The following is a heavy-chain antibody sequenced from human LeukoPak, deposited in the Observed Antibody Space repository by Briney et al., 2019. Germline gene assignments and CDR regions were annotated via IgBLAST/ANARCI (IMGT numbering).Heavy chain of an antibody. V-gene: IGHV3-23*01. D-gene: IGHD7-27*01. CDR1: GFTFSSSA. Sequence: GGSLRLSCAASGFTFSSSAMSWIRQAPGKGLEWVSAISNNGGYTYYADSVQGRFTISRDNSKSTLCLQMNSLRAEDTAVYYCAKDTPTGDEGYWGQGTLVTVSS. J-gene: IGHJ4*02. CDR3: AKDTPTGDEGY. CDR2: ISNNGGYT.